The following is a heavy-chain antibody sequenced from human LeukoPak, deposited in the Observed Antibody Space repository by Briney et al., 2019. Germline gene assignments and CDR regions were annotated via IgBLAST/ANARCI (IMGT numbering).Heavy chain of an antibody. CDR3: ARKDCSSASCSASHYYRYYMDA. CDR1: GFTFSSYR. D-gene: IGHD2-2*01. V-gene: IGHV3-21*06. Sequence: GGSLRLSCAASGFTFSSYRMNWLRQAPGKGLEWVSSISSSSGYIYYADSVKGRFTISRDNAKNSLYLQMNSLRAEDTAVYFCARKDCSSASCSASHYYRYYMDAWGKGTTVTVSS. CDR2: ISSSSGYI. J-gene: IGHJ6*03.